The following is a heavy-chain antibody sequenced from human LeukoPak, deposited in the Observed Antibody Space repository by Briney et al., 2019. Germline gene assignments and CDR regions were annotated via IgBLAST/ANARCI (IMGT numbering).Heavy chain of an antibody. Sequence: SETLSLTCTVSGYSISSGYYWGWIRQPPGKGLEWIGNIYHSGSTYYNPSLKSRVTISVDTSKNQFSLKQSSVTAADTAVYYCARYDILTGPRNWGQGTLVTVSS. J-gene: IGHJ4*02. CDR3: ARYDILTGPRN. CDR1: GYSISSGYY. D-gene: IGHD3-9*01. CDR2: IYHSGST. V-gene: IGHV4-38-2*02.